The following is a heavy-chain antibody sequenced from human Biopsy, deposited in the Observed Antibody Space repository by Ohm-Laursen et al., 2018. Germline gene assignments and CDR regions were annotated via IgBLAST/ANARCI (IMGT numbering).Heavy chain of an antibody. CDR2: IFYDGSNT. J-gene: IGHJ4*02. V-gene: IGHV3-30*18. CDR3: AKDLRNNNWGVEN. D-gene: IGHD7-27*01. Sequence: SSLRLSCTASGVALSGYAMNWVRQAPGKGLEWVAFIFYDGSNTYYADSVKGRFTISRDNSRDTLYLQMNNLRAEDTAVFYCAKDLRNNNWGVENWGQGTLVTVSS. CDR1: GVALSGYA.